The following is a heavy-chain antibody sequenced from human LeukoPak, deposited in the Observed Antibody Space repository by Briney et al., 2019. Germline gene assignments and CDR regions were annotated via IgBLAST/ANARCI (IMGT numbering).Heavy chain of an antibody. CDR3: ARAATGGIAARPLDTFDI. Sequence: SETLSLTCTVSGGSISSYYWSWIRQPPGKELEWIGYIHYSGSTNYNPSLKSRVTMSVDTSKNQFSLKLTSVTAADTAVYYCARAATGGIAARPLDTFDIWGQGTMVAVSS. V-gene: IGHV4-59*01. CDR1: GGSISSYY. J-gene: IGHJ3*02. CDR2: IHYSGST. D-gene: IGHD6-6*01.